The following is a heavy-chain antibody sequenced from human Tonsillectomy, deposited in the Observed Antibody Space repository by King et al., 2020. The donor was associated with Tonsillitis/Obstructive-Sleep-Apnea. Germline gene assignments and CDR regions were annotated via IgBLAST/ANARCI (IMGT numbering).Heavy chain of an antibody. CDR1: GGSFSGYH. Sequence: VQLQQWGAGLLKPSETLSLTCAVYGGSFSGYHWSWIRQPPGKGLEWIGEINHSGRTNYNPSLKSRVTVSVDSSTNQFSLKLSSVTAADTAVYYCAGVAAAATYSSYMDVWGKGTTVTVSS. CDR2: INHSGRT. J-gene: IGHJ6*03. D-gene: IGHD6-13*01. CDR3: AGVAAAATYSSYMDV. V-gene: IGHV4-34*01.